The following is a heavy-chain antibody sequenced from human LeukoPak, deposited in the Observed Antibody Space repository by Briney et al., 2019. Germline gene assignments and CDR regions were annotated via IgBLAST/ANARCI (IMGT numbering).Heavy chain of an antibody. V-gene: IGHV3-23*01. CDR1: GFTFSNYA. Sequence: GGSLRLSCAASGFTFSNYAVNWIRQAPGKGLKWVSVISGSGSSIYYTDSVKGRFTISRDNSKNTLYLQMNSLRAEDTAVYYFAMGATSWSVYSFPKISQPWGRGTLVTVPS. CDR2: ISGSGSSI. CDR3: AMGATSWSVYSFPKISQP. D-gene: IGHD3-3*01. J-gene: IGHJ1*01.